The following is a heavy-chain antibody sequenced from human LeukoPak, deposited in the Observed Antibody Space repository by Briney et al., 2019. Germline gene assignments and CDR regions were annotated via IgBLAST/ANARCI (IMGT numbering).Heavy chain of an antibody. V-gene: IGHV4-39*07. CDR2: IYYSGST. D-gene: IGHD3-3*01. Sequence: PSETLSLTCTVSGGSISSSSYYWGWIRQPPGKGLEWIGSIYYSGSTYYNPSLKSRVTISVDTSKNQFSLKLSSVTAADTAVYYCARDGITIFGIDPWGQGTLVTVSS. CDR1: GGSISSSSYY. J-gene: IGHJ5*02. CDR3: ARDGITIFGIDP.